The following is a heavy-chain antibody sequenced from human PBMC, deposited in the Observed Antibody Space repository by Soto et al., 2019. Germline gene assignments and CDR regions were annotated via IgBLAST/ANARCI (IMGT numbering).Heavy chain of an antibody. D-gene: IGHD4-17*01. CDR1: GGTFSSYA. CDR3: ARDKGPDYGDYKYYFDY. V-gene: IGHV1-69*13. J-gene: IGHJ4*02. CDR2: IIPIFGTA. Sequence: SVKVSCKASGGTFSSYAISWVRQAPGQGLEWMGGIIPIFGTANYAQKFQGRVTITADESTSTAYMELSSLRSEDTAVYYCARDKGPDYGDYKYYFDYWGQGTLVTVSS.